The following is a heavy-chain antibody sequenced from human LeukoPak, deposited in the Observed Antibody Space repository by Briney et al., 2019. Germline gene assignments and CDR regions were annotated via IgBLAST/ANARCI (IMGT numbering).Heavy chain of an antibody. Sequence: SETLSLTCSISGGSISPYYWSWIRQPPGKGLGWVGFISYSGSTHYNASLMSRVTISVDVSKNQISLRLNSVTAADTAFYYCARHQGSTTYDFWGQGILVTVSS. V-gene: IGHV4-59*08. D-gene: IGHD1-26*01. CDR2: ISYSGST. CDR3: ARHQGSTTYDF. J-gene: IGHJ4*02. CDR1: GGSISPYY.